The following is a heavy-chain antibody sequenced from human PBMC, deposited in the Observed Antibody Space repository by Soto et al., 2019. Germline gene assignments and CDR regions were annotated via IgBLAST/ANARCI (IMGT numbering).Heavy chain of an antibody. CDR1: GFTFSGYA. V-gene: IGHV3-23*01. D-gene: IGHD6-13*01. Sequence: EVQLLESGGGLVQPGGSLRLSCAASGFTFSGYAMSWVRQAPGKGLEWVSAIGSGSPFYADSVKGRFTISRDNANSVLYLPMHSLRGDDTAVYFCAHDFGSSWYHYNSFAPGGQGTLVTVSS. J-gene: IGHJ5*02. CDR3: AHDFGSSWYHYNSFAP. CDR2: IGSGSP.